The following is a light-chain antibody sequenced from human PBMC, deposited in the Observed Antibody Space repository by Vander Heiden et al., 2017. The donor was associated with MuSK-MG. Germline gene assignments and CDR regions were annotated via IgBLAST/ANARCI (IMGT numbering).Light chain of an antibody. J-gene: IGKJ4*01. CDR1: QSVSSY. Sequence: EIVLTQSPATLSLSPGERATLSCRASQSVSSYLAWLQQKPGQAPRLLIYDASNRATGIPARFSGSGSGTDFTLTISSLEPEDFAVYYCQQRYNWRLTFGGGTKVEIK. CDR3: QQRYNWRLT. CDR2: DAS. V-gene: IGKV3-11*01.